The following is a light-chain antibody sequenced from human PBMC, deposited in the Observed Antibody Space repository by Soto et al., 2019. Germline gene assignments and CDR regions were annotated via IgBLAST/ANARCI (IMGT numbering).Light chain of an antibody. V-gene: IGKV3-20*01. CDR2: GAS. CDR1: QSVSSSY. CDR3: QQYGSSPKT. Sequence: TQSPSTLPASVGDRATLSCRASQSVSSSYLAWYQQKPGQAPRLLIYGASSRATGIPDRFSGSGSGTDFTLTISRLEPEDFAVYYCQQYGSSPKTFGQGTKVDIK. J-gene: IGKJ1*01.